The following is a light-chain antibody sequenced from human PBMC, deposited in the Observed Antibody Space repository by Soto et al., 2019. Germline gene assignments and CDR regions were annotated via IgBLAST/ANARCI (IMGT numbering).Light chain of an antibody. CDR1: QSVSSTY. CDR2: GVS. Sequence: EIVMTQSPATLSVSPGERATLSCRASQSVSSTYLAWYQQKPGQAPKVLIYGVSTRATGIPDRFSGSGSGTDFTLTISRLEPEDFAVYYCQLYATSPKWTFGQGTKVDIK. V-gene: IGKV3-20*01. CDR3: QLYATSPKWT. J-gene: IGKJ1*01.